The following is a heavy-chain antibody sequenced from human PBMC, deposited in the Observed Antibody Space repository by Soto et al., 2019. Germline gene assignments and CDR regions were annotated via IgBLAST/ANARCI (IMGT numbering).Heavy chain of an antibody. CDR2: INHSGNT. CDR3: ARHHVRGRTIAGAAEF. V-gene: IGHV4-34*01. Sequence: QVQLQQWGAGLLKPSETLSLTCAVYGGSLSGYYWSWIRQPPGKALGWLGEINHSGNTNYNPSLKSRVTISVDPSKNQLFLNLSSVTAADTAMYYCARHHVRGRTIAGAAEFWGQGTLVTVSS. CDR1: GGSLSGYY. J-gene: IGHJ4*02. D-gene: IGHD1-26*01.